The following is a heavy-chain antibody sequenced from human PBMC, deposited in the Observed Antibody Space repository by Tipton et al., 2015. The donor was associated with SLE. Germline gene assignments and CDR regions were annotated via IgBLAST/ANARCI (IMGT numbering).Heavy chain of an antibody. CDR2: IWYDGSNK. D-gene: IGHD3-16*01. V-gene: IGHV3-33*01. J-gene: IGHJ4*02. CDR1: GFTFSTSA. CDR3: ARGRGGEFLDY. Sequence: LSLTCAAFGFTFSTSAMHWVRQAPGKGLEWVAVIWYDGSNKFYADSVKGRFTISRDNSKNTVSLQMNSLRVEDTAVYFCARGRGGEFLDYWGQGTLVTVSS.